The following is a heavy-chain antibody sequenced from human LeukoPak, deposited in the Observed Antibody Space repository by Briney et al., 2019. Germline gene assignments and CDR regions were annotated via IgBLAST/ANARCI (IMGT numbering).Heavy chain of an antibody. CDR2: IYYTGNT. J-gene: IGHJ3*02. Sequence: SETRSLTCSVSRASISGYYWSWIRQPPGKGLEWIAYIYYTGNTDSNPSLKSRVTISVDTSRRHFSLQLTSVTAADTAVYYCARHEPGWRGAFDIWGQGTMVTVSS. CDR1: RASISGYY. CDR3: ARHEPGWRGAFDI. D-gene: IGHD1-14*01. V-gene: IGHV4-59*08.